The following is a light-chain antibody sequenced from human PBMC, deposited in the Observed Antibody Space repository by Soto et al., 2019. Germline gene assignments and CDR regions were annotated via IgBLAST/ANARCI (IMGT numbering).Light chain of an antibody. J-gene: IGKJ2*01. CDR1: QNINSW. CDR2: RAS. Sequence: DIQMTQSPSTLSASVGDRVTITCRASQNINSWLAWYQQKPGEAPRFLIYRASSLESGVPSRFSGNGSGTEFALTISSLQPDDFATYYCQQYDSYPYTFGRGAKVEIK. V-gene: IGKV1-5*03. CDR3: QQYDSYPYT.